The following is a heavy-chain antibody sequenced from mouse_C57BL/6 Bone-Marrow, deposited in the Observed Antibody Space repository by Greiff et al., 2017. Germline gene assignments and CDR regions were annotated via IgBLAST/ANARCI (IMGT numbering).Heavy chain of an antibody. CDR3: ARNWDLDY. J-gene: IGHJ2*01. CDR2: INPYNGGT. V-gene: IGHV1-19*01. CDR1: GYTFSDYY. Sequence: EVQLQQSGPVLVKPGASVKMSCKASGYTFSDYYMNWVKNSHGKSLQWLGVINPYNGGTTYNQKFTSKATLTVDKSSSTAYSELNSLTSEDSAVYYCARNWDLDYRSQGSTLTISS. D-gene: IGHD4-1*01.